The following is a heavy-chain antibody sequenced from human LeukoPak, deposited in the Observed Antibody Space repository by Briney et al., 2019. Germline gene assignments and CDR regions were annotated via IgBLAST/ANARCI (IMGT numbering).Heavy chain of an antibody. CDR2: IYHSGNT. D-gene: IGHD1-26*01. Sequence: SGTLSLTCAVSGGSISSSNWWSWVRQPPGTGLQWIGEIYHSGNTNYNPSLKSRATISVDKSKNQFSLKLSSVTAADTAVYYCASLSGSYSFDYWGQGTLVTVSS. CDR3: ASLSGSYSFDY. V-gene: IGHV4-4*02. J-gene: IGHJ4*02. CDR1: GGSISSSNW.